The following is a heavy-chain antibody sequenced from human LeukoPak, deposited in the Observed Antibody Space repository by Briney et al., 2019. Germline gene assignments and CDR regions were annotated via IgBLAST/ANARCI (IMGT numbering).Heavy chain of an antibody. Sequence: PSETLSLTCTVSGGSISSSSYHWGWIRQPPGKGLEWIGSIYYSGSTYYNPSLKSRVTISVDTSKNQFSLKLSSVTAADTAVYYCARLAVAARCFDYWGQGTLVTVSS. J-gene: IGHJ4*02. V-gene: IGHV4-39*01. CDR1: GGSISSSSYH. CDR3: ARLAVAARCFDY. D-gene: IGHD6-6*01. CDR2: IYYSGST.